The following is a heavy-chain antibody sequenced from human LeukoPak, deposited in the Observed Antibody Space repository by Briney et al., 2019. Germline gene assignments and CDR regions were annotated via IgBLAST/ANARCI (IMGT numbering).Heavy chain of an antibody. Sequence: ASVKVSCEASGYTFTSYYMHWVRQAPGQGLEWMGIINPSGGSTSYAQKFQGRVTMTRDMSTSTVYMELSSLRSEDTAVYYCARARYCSSTRCSYLYYYYMDVWGKGTTVTVSS. CDR2: INPSGGST. D-gene: IGHD2-2*01. CDR1: GYTFTSYY. CDR3: ARARYCSSTRCSYLYYYYMDV. J-gene: IGHJ6*03. V-gene: IGHV1-46*01.